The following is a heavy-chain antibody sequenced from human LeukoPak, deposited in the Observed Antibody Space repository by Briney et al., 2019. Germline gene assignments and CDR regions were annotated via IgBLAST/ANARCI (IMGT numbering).Heavy chain of an antibody. Sequence: ASVKVSRKASGYTFTSYGISWVRQAPGQGLEWMGWISAYNGNTNYAQKLQGRVTMTTDTSTSTAYMELRSLRSDDTAVYYCARDLAELSRYCSGGSCYYGMDVWGQGTTVTVS. CDR1: GYTFTSYG. D-gene: IGHD2-15*01. CDR2: ISAYNGNT. V-gene: IGHV1-18*01. CDR3: ARDLAELSRYCSGGSCYYGMDV. J-gene: IGHJ6*02.